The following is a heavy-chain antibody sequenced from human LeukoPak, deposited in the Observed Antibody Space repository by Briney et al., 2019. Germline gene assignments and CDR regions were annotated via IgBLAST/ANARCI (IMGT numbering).Heavy chain of an antibody. CDR2: ICYSGIT. V-gene: IGHV4-31*03. CDR1: SGSISSADYS. CDR3: ARKKDDGDYHIDY. Sequence: SETLSLTCTVSSGSISSADYSWSWFRQHPGKGLEWIGYICYSGITYYNPSLRSRLTISIDTSKNQFSLKLSSVTAADTAVYYCARKKDDGDYHIDYWGQGTLVTVSS. D-gene: IGHD4-17*01. J-gene: IGHJ4*02.